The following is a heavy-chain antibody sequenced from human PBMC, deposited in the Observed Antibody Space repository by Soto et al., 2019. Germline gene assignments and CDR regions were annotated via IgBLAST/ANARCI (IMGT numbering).Heavy chain of an antibody. J-gene: IGHJ6*04. CDR2: IKSKSDGGTT. D-gene: IGHD4-17*01. Sequence: DVQLVESGGDLVKPGGSLRLSCAASGFTFSNAWMSWVRQAPGKGLEWVGRIKSKSDGGTTDYVAPVKGRFTISRDDSKNTLYLQMNRLKTEDTAVYYCTTGYGDSRPSYRPSYYYYYGMGVWGEGTTVTVSS. V-gene: IGHV3-15*01. CDR1: GFTFSNAW. CDR3: TTGYGDSRPSYRPSYYYYYGMGV.